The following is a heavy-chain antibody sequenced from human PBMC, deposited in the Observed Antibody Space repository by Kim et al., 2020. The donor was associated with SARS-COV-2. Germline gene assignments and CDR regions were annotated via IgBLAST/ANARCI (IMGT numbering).Heavy chain of an antibody. J-gene: IGHJ4*02. Sequence: SETLSLTCTVSGGSISSYYWSWIRQPPGKGLEWIGYIYYSGSTNYNPSLKSRVTISVDTSKNQFSLKLSSVTAADTAVYYCARHKGDGYNYPTSFDYWGQGTLVTVSS. D-gene: IGHD5-12*01. CDR3: ARHKGDGYNYPTSFDY. V-gene: IGHV4-59*08. CDR2: IYYSGST. CDR1: GGSISSYY.